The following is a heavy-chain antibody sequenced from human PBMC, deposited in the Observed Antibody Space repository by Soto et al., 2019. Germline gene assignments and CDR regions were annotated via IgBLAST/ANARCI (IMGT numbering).Heavy chain of an antibody. V-gene: IGHV1-69*01. CDR2: IIPIFGTA. CDR3: ARPNRQQLVQYYFDY. J-gene: IGHJ4*02. D-gene: IGHD6-13*01. CDR1: GGPFISYA. Sequence: GXSVKVSCKASGGPFISYAISWVRQAPGQGLEWMGGIIPIFGTANYAQKFQGRVTITADESTSTAYMELSSLRSEDTAVYYCARPNRQQLVQYYFDYWGQGTLVTVSS.